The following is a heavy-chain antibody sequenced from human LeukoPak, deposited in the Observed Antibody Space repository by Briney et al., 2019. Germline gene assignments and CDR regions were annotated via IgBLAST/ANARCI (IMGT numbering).Heavy chain of an antibody. CDR1: GGSFSGYY. J-gene: IGHJ4*02. V-gene: IGHV4-34*01. Sequence: SETLSLTCAVYGGSFSGYYWSWIRQPPGKGLEWIGEINHSGSTNYNPSLKSRVTISVDTSKNQFSLKLSSVTAADTAVYYCARVRAAAVPSGIDYWGQGTLVTVSS. D-gene: IGHD6-13*01. CDR3: ARVRAAAVPSGIDY. CDR2: INHSGST.